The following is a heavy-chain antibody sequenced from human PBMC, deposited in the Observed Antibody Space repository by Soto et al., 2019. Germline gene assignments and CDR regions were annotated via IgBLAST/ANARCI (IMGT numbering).Heavy chain of an antibody. CDR1: GGTFSSYT. CDR3: VLHCSSTSCYGDYYYYYMDV. D-gene: IGHD2-2*01. J-gene: IGHJ6*03. CDR2: IIPILGIA. V-gene: IGHV1-69*02. Sequence: GASVKVSCKASGGTFSSYTISWVRQAPGQGLEWMGRIIPILGIANYAQKFQGRVTITADKSTSTAYMELSSLRSEDTAVYYCVLHCSSTSCYGDYYYYYMDVWGKGTTVTVSS.